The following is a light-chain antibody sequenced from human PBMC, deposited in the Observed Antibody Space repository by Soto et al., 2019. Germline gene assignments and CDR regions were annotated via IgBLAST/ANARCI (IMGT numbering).Light chain of an antibody. J-gene: IGLJ1*01. Sequence: LTQPRSVSGSPGQSVTISCTGTGNDVGAYNYVSWYQQHPGRPPKLLIYGVVRWPSGVPDRFSGSKSGNTASLTISGLQAEDEADYFCCSYAGGYTYLFGTGTKGTVL. V-gene: IGLV2-11*01. CDR1: GNDVGAYNY. CDR2: GVV. CDR3: CSYAGGYTYL.